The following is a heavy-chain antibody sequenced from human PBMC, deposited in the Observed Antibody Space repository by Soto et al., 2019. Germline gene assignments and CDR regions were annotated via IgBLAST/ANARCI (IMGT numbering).Heavy chain of an antibody. Sequence: SETLSLTCTVSGGSISSYYWSWIRQPPGKGLEWIGYIYYSGSTYYNPSLKSRVTISVDTSKNQFSLKLSSVTAADTAVYYCASQLDYYYYYYMDVWGKGTTVTVSS. CDR2: IYYSGST. D-gene: IGHD1-1*01. V-gene: IGHV4-59*04. J-gene: IGHJ6*03. CDR3: ASQLDYYYYYYMDV. CDR1: GGSISSYY.